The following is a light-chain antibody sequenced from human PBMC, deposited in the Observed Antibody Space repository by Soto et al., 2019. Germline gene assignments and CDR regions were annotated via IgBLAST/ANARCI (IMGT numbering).Light chain of an antibody. V-gene: IGKV3-15*01. CDR3: QQYNNWWT. CDR1: QSVSSN. Sequence: EILVTQSPDTLSVSPGDRVTLSCRASQSVSSNLAWYQQKPGQAPRLLIYGASTRATAIPARLSGSGSGTEFTLTISSMKSEDFAVYYCQQYNNWWTFGQGTKVDIK. J-gene: IGKJ1*01. CDR2: GAS.